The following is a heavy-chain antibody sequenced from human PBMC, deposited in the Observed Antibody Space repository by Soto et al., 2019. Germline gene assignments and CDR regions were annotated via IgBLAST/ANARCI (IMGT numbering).Heavy chain of an antibody. V-gene: IGHV4-39*01. D-gene: IGHD2-21*02. J-gene: IGHJ4*02. CDR1: GESISSSSYY. CDR3: ARQRTTVVTQAYFDH. Sequence: SETLSLTCIVSGESISSSSYYWCWIRHPPGKGLEWIGSIYYSGRTYYNPSFKSRVTISIDTSKNQFSLKLSSVTATDTAVYYCARQRTTVVTQAYFDHWGQGALVTVS. CDR2: IYYSGRT.